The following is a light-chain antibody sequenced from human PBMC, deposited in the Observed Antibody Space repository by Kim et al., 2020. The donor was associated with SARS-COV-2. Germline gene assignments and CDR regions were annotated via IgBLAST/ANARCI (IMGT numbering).Light chain of an antibody. CDR3: QQTYNTPYT. CDR1: QRINSF. CDR2: AAS. J-gene: IGKJ2*01. Sequence: SASVGDTVTTTCRASQRINSFLKWYQQKPEKAPELLIYAASTLQTGVPSRCSGSGSWTAFTLTINSLQPEDFATYYCQQTYNTPYTFGQGTKLEI. V-gene: IGKV1-39*01.